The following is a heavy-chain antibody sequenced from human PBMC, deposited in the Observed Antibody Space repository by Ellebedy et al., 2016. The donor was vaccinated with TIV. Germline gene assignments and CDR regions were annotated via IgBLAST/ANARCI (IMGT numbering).Heavy chain of an antibody. CDR3: ARAVDIVVVPAAMLFDWFDP. Sequence: AASVKVSCKASGYTFTGYYMHWVRQAPGQGLEWMGIINTSGGSTSYAQKFQGRVTMTRDTSTSTVYMELSSLRSEDTAVYYCARAVDIVVVPAAMLFDWFDPWGQGTLVTVSS. J-gene: IGHJ5*02. D-gene: IGHD2-2*03. CDR2: INTSGGST. V-gene: IGHV1-46*01. CDR1: GYTFTGYY.